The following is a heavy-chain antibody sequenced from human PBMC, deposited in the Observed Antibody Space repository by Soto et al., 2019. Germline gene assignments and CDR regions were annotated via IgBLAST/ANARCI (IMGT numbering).Heavy chain of an antibody. CDR1: GFTFSSYG. CDR2: ISYDGSNE. D-gene: IGHD3-10*01. V-gene: IGHV3-30*18. J-gene: IGHJ1*01. CDR3: AKSGYDNGPTLYLEH. Sequence: QVQLVESGGGVVQPGRSLRLSCAASGFTFSSYGMHWVRQAPGEGLEWVALISYDGSNEYYGDSVKGRFTISRDNSKNMVYLEMNSLRVEDTAEYYCAKSGYDNGPTLYLEHWCQGTLVSVSS.